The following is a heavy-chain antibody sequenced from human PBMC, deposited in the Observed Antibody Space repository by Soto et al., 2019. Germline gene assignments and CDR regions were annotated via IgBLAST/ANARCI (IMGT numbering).Heavy chain of an antibody. CDR3: ARITLDPSVQSEKGEIWFDP. Sequence: SGPTLVNPTQTLTLTCTFSGFSLSTSGVGVGWIRQPPGKALEWLAHIFSNDEKSYSTSLKSRLTISKDTSKSQVVLTMTNMDPVDTATYYCARITLDPSVQSEKGEIWFDPWGQGTLVTVSS. CDR1: GFSLSTSGVG. D-gene: IGHD1-1*01. V-gene: IGHV2-26*01. CDR2: IFSNDEK. J-gene: IGHJ5*02.